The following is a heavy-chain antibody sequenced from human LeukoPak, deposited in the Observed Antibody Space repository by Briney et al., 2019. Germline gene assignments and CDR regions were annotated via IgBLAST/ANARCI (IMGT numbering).Heavy chain of an antibody. CDR2: IYSGGTT. J-gene: IGHJ5*02. D-gene: IGHD3-10*01. V-gene: IGHV3-53*05. CDR3: VNSGFDP. Sequence: HSGGSLRLSCAVSGFTVSGNYMSWVRQAPGKGLEWVSLIYSGGTTYYAVSVKGRFTISRDNFKNTLSLQMNGLRVEDTALYYCVNSGFDPWGQGTLVTVSS. CDR1: GFTVSGNY.